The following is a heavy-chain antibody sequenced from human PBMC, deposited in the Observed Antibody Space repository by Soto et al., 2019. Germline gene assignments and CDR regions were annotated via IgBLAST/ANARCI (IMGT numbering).Heavy chain of an antibody. CDR3: ARDLSLDSAPVYYFDY. D-gene: IGHD5-18*01. CDR1: GYTFTTYG. Sequence: ASVKVSCKASGYTFTTYGISWVRQAPGQGLEWMGWIAPHNGNSNYAQKVRGRVTMTTETSTSTAYMELRSLRSDDTAVYFCARDLSLDSAPVYYFDYWGQGTLVTVSS. CDR2: IAPHNGNS. V-gene: IGHV1-18*01. J-gene: IGHJ4*02.